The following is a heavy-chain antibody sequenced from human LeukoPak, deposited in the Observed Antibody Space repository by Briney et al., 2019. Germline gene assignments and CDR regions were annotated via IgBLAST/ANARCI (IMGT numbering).Heavy chain of an antibody. V-gene: IGHV5-51*01. D-gene: IGHD2-21*01. CDR2: IYPGDSDT. CDR1: GYTFTSYW. CDR3: ASLRSYSDAFDI. J-gene: IGHJ3*02. Sequence: GESLKISCQGSGYTFTSYWIAWVRQMPGEGLEWMGIIYPGDSDTRYSPSFQGQATIAADKSISTAFLQWSSLKASDSAMYYCASLRSYSDAFDIWSQGTMVTVSS.